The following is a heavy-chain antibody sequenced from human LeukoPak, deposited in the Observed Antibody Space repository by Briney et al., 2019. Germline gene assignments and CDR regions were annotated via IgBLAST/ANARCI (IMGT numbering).Heavy chain of an antibody. Sequence: SETLSLTCTVSGGSISNYYWSWFRQPPGKGLEWIGYIYYTGSTNYNPSLKSRVTISVDTSKNQFSLKLSSVTAADTAVYYCARAPYCGGDCYPDYYYGMDVWGQGTTVTVSS. CDR3: ARAPYCGGDCYPDYYYGMDV. CDR2: IYYTGST. J-gene: IGHJ6*02. V-gene: IGHV4-59*01. CDR1: GGSISNYY. D-gene: IGHD2-21*02.